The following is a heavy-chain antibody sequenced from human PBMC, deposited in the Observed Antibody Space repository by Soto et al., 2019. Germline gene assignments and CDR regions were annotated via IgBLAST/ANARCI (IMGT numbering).Heavy chain of an antibody. CDR2: IYYSGST. V-gene: IGHV4-31*03. CDR3: ARDAAGGGEDY. Sequence: PSETLSLTCTVSGGSISSGGYYWSWIRQHPGKGLEWIGYIYYSGSTCYNPSLKSRVTISVDTSKNQFSLKLSSVTAADTAVYYCARDAAGGGEDYWGQGTLVTVSS. J-gene: IGHJ4*02. D-gene: IGHD2-8*02. CDR1: GGSISSGGYY.